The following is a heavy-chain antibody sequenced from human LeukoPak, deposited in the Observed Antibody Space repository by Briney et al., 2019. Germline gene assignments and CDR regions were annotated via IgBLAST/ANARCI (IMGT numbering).Heavy chain of an antibody. CDR1: GYTFTSYA. CDR2: INAGNGNT. D-gene: IGHD4-17*01. Sequence: ASVKVSCKASGYTFTSYAMHWVRQAPGQRLEWMGWINAGNGNTKYSQEFQGRVTITRDTSASKAYMELSSLRSEDMAVYYCAREITTVTGYYFDYWGQGTLVTVSS. CDR3: AREITTVTGYYFDY. V-gene: IGHV1-3*03. J-gene: IGHJ4*02.